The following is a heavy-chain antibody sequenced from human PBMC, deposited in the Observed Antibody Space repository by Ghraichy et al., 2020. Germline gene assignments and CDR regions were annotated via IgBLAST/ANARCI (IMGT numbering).Heavy chain of an antibody. CDR1: GLTFSRFW. V-gene: IGHV3-7*03. J-gene: IGHJ4*02. D-gene: IGHD3-10*01. CDR2: INEGGSEK. Sequence: GSLNISCAVSGLTFSRFWMTWVRQAPGKGLEWVANINEGGSEKHYVESVKGRFTISRNNDKNSLDLELNSLRVEDTAVYYCASGGHVDYCGQGTLVTVSS. CDR3: ASGGHVDY.